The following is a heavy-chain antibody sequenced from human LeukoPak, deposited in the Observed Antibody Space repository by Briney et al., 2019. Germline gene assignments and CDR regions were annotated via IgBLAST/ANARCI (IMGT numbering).Heavy chain of an antibody. V-gene: IGHV4-39*01. CDR1: GGSISSSSYY. CDR2: IYYSGST. D-gene: IGHD3-22*01. J-gene: IGHJ4*02. Sequence: PSETLSLTCTVSGGSISSSSYYWGWIRQPPGKGLEWIGSIYYSGSTYYNPSLKSRVTISVDTSKNQFSLKLSSVTAADTAVYYCASRNYYDSSGYWGEVAYWGQGTLVTVSS. CDR3: ASRNYYDSSGYWGEVAY.